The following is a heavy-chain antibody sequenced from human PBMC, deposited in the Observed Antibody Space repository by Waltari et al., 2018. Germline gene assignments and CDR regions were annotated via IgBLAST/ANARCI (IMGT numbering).Heavy chain of an antibody. CDR3: ARGALGYCSSTAGGCRAYYYYYYMDV. CDR2: INHSGST. CDR1: GGSFSGYY. Sequence: QVQLQQWGAGLLKPSETLSLTCAVYGGSFSGYYWSWIRPPPGKGLEWIGEINHSGSTNYNPSLKSRVTISVDTSKNQFSLKLSSVTAADTAVYYCARGALGYCSSTAGGCRAYYYYYYMDVWGKGTTVTISS. J-gene: IGHJ6*03. V-gene: IGHV4-34*01. D-gene: IGHD2-2*01.